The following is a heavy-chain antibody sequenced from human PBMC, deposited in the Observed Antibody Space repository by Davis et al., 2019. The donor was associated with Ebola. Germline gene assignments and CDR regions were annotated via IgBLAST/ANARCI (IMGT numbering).Heavy chain of an antibody. V-gene: IGHV4-59*11. J-gene: IGHJ5*02. CDR1: GGSLSSHF. CDR3: ARGYSTFFDGVNWFDP. D-gene: IGHD6-13*01. CDR2: INYSGST. Sequence: MPSETLSLTCTVSGGSLSSHFWTWIRQPPGKGLEWIGFINYSGSTNSNPSLRSRLTISVDTSKNQFSLKLSSVTAADTAVYYCARGYSTFFDGVNWFDPWGQGTLVTVSS.